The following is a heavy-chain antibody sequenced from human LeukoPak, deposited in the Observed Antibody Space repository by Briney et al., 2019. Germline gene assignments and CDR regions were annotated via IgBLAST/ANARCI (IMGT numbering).Heavy chain of an antibody. V-gene: IGHV1-69*05. CDR1: GGTFSSYA. D-gene: IGHD6-19*01. J-gene: IGHJ4*02. CDR3: ARERGSGWNDY. CDR2: IIPIFGTA. Sequence: ASVKVSCKASGGTFSSYAISWVRQAPGQGLEWMGGIIPIFGTANYAQKLQGRVTMTTDTSTSAAYMELRSLRSDDTAVYYCARERGSGWNDYWGQGTLVTVSS.